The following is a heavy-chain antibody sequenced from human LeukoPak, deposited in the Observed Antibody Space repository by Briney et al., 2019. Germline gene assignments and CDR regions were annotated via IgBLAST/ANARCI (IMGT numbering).Heavy chain of an antibody. CDR2: ISSSSSTI. Sequence: GGSLRLSCAASGFTFSSYSMNWVRQAPGKGLEWVSYISSSSSTIYYADSVKGRFTISRDNAKNSLCLQMNSLRAEDTAVYYCARDGLAGTDYWGQGTLVTVSS. CDR3: ARDGLAGTDY. CDR1: GFTFSSYS. J-gene: IGHJ4*02. D-gene: IGHD6-19*01. V-gene: IGHV3-48*01.